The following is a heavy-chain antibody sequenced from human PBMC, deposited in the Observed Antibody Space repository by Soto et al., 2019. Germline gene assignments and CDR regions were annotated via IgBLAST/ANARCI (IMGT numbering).Heavy chain of an antibody. CDR1: GFSLTSGVG. D-gene: IGHD5-12*01. Sequence: QITLKESGPTLVRPPQTLTLTCTFSGFSLTSGVGVGWIRQPPGKALEWLALIYWDDDKRYSPSLKNRLTITKATSKNQVALTMTNVGPVDTATYFCAHIDPEIVTVGGHGGFDYWGQGTLVTVSS. V-gene: IGHV2-5*02. CDR2: IYWDDDK. CDR3: AHIDPEIVTVGGHGGFDY. J-gene: IGHJ4*02.